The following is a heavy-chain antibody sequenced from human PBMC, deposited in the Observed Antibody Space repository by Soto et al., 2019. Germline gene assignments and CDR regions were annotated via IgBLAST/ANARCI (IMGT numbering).Heavy chain of an antibody. CDR2: TYYRSKWYN. V-gene: IGHV6-1*01. Sequence: SQTLSLTCAISGDSVSSNSAAWNWIRQSPSRGLEWLGRTYYRSKWYNDYAVSVKSRITINPHTSKNQFSLQLNSVTPEDTAVYYFARDRTKAGEVPEDFYYYGMDVWGQGTTVTVSS. CDR3: ARDRTKAGEVPEDFYYYGMDV. J-gene: IGHJ6*02. D-gene: IGHD1-26*01. CDR1: GDSVSSNSAA.